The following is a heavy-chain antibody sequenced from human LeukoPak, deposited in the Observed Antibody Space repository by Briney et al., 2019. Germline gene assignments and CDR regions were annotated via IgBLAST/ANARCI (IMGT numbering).Heavy chain of an antibody. V-gene: IGHV3-74*03. Sequence: GGSLRLSCAASGFTFSSYWMHWVRQAPGKGLLWVSRVNSDGSSTMYADSVKGRFTISRDNAKNTLYLQMNSLRADDTAVYYCARDYAGTTGDYWGQGTLVTVSS. CDR2: VNSDGSST. CDR1: GFTFSSYW. D-gene: IGHD1-1*01. CDR3: ARDYAGTTGDY. J-gene: IGHJ4*02.